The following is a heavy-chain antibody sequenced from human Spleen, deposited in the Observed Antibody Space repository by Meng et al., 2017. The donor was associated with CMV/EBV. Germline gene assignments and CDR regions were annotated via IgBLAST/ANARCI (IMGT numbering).Heavy chain of an antibody. V-gene: IGHV3-66*02. Sequence: GGSLRLSCAASGFTVSSNYMSWVRQAPGKGLEWVSVIYSGCFTYYADSVKGRFTISRDNSKNTLYLQMNSRRAEDTAVYYCASAILRWNYFAIGNDYWGQGTLVTVSS. CDR2: IYSGCFT. J-gene: IGHJ4*02. CDR1: GFTVSSNY. CDR3: ASAILRWNYFAIGNDY. D-gene: IGHD1-7*01.